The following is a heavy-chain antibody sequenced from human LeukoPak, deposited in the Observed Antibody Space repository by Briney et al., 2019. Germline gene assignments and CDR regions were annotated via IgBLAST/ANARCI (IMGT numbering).Heavy chain of an antibody. CDR2: ISWNSGSI. D-gene: IGHD2-15*01. J-gene: IGHJ3*02. CDR1: GFTFDDYA. Sequence: PGGSLRLSCAASGFTFDDYAMHWVRQAPGKGLEWVSGISWNSGSIGYADCVKGRFTISRDNAKNSLYLQMNSLRAEDTAVYYCAREAAAHDAFDIWGQGTMVTVSS. V-gene: IGHV3-9*01. CDR3: AREAAAHDAFDI.